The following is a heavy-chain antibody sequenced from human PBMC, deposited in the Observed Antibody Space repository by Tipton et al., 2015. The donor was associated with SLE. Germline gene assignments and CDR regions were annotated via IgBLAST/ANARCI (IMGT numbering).Heavy chain of an antibody. Sequence: LTCAVSGYSISSGYYWGWIRQPPGKGLEWIGSIYHSGSTYYNPSLKSRVTISVDTSKNQFSLKLSSVTAADTAVYYCARVDYGDPNWFDPWGQGTLVTVSS. CDR1: GYSISSGYY. V-gene: IGHV4-38-2*01. D-gene: IGHD4-17*01. CDR3: ARVDYGDPNWFDP. J-gene: IGHJ5*02. CDR2: IYHSGST.